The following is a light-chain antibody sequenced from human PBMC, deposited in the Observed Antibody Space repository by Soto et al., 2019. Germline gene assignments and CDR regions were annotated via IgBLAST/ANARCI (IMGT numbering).Light chain of an antibody. CDR1: ESIGNW. CDR2: DVS. V-gene: IGKV1-5*01. J-gene: IGKJ1*01. CDR3: QQYNSYPWT. Sequence: DIPLTQYRSTLSASEGDRVTLTCRASESIGNWLAWYQQKSGKAPKLLIYDVSSLESGVPSRFSGSGSGTEFTLAISSLQPDDFATYYCQQYNSYPWTFGQGTKV.